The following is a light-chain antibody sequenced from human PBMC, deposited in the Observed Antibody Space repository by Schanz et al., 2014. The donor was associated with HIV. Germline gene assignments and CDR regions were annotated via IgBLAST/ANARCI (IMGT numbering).Light chain of an antibody. CDR3: QSYDSSLSGWV. Sequence: QSVLTQPPSVSGAPGQTITISCTGSISNIGTPFNVHWYQQLPGSAPKLLIYGNSNRPSGVPDRFSGSKSGTSASLAITGLQAEDEADYYCQSYDSSLSGWVFGGGTKLTVL. CDR1: ISNIGTPFN. V-gene: IGLV1-40*01. J-gene: IGLJ3*02. CDR2: GNS.